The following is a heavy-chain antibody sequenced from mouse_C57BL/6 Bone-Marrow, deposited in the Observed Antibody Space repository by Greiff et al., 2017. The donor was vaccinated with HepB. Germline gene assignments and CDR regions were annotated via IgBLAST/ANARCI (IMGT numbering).Heavy chain of an antibody. CDR1: GYSITSGYY. J-gene: IGHJ4*01. D-gene: IGHD1-1*01. V-gene: IGHV3-6*01. CDR3: ARAGTTVVAPYYAMDY. CDR2: ISYDGSN. Sequence: EVKLEESGPGLVKPSQSLSLTCSVTGYSITSGYYWNWIRQFPGNKLEWMGYISYDGSNNYNPSLKNRISITRDTSKNQFFLKLNSVTTEDTATYYCARAGTTVVAPYYAMDYWGQGTSVTVSS.